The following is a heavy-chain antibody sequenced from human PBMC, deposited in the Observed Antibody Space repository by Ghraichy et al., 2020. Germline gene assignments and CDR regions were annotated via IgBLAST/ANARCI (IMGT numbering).Heavy chain of an antibody. J-gene: IGHJ4*02. Sequence: LSLTCAASGFTFSSYDMNWVRQAPGKGLEWVSYISSGSSPRHYADSVKGRFTVSRDNAKNSLYLQMNSLRVEDTAVYYCVRDLERFGVREYWGQGTLVTVSS. CDR3: VRDLERFGVREY. CDR2: ISSGSSPR. V-gene: IGHV3-48*01. D-gene: IGHD3-10*01. CDR1: GFTFSSYD.